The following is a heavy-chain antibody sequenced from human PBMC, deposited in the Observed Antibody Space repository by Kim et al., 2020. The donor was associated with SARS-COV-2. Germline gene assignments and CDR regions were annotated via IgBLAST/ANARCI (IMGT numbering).Heavy chain of an antibody. Sequence: SLKSRVTISVDTSKNQFSLKLSSVTAADTAVYYCARGRGYSYGYYYGMDVWGQGTTVTVSS. V-gene: IGHV4-34*01. J-gene: IGHJ6*02. CDR3: ARGRGYSYGYYYGMDV. D-gene: IGHD5-18*01.